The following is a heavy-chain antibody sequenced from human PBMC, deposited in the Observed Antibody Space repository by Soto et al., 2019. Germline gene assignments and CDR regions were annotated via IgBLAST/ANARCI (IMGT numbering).Heavy chain of an antibody. CDR3: ARDRQAYYDSSGYSIDY. J-gene: IGHJ4*02. V-gene: IGHV1-69*01. D-gene: IGHD3-22*01. CDR1: GGTFSSYA. CDR2: IIPIFGTA. Sequence: QVQLVQSGAEVKKPGSSVKVSCEASGGTFSSYAISWVRQAPGQGLEWMGGIIPIFGTANYAQKFQGRVTITADESTSTAYMELSSLRSEDTAVYYCARDRQAYYDSSGYSIDYWGQGTLVTVSS.